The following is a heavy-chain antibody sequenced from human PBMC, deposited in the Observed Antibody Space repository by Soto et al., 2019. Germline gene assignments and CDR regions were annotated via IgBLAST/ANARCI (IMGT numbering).Heavy chain of an antibody. CDR3: ARDIAAAGTFDP. CDR2: IYYSGST. Sequence: SETLSLTCTVSGGSISSYYWSWIRQPPGKGLEWIGYIYYSGSTNYNPSLKSRVTISVDTSKNQFSLKLSSVTAADTAVYYCARDIAAAGTFDPWGQGTLVTVSS. J-gene: IGHJ5*02. V-gene: IGHV4-59*01. D-gene: IGHD6-13*01. CDR1: GGSISSYY.